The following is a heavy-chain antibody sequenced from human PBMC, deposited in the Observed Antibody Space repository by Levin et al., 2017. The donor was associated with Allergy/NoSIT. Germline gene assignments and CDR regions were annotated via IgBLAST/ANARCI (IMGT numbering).Heavy chain of an antibody. V-gene: IGHV3-11*01. J-gene: IGHJ2*01. CDR1: PFTFSDYY. CDR3: ARAVAASWSFDL. Sequence: GESLKISCAASPFTFSDYYMSWIRQAPGKGLECISYISSSGTTIYYADSVKGRFTISRDNAKNSLYLQMNSLRAEDTAVYYCARAVAASWSFDLWGRGTLVTVSS. D-gene: IGHD6-19*01. CDR2: ISSSGTTI.